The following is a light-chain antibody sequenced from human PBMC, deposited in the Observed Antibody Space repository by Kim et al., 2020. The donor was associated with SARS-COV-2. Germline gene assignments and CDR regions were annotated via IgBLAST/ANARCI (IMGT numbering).Light chain of an antibody. V-gene: IGKV3-15*01. Sequence: EIVMTQSPATLSVSPGERAILTCRASQSVNSNLAWHQQKPGQAPRLLIYDASTRATGIPARFSGSGSGTEFTLTISSLQSEDFAVYYCQQYNNWPPYTFGQGTKLEI. CDR2: DAS. CDR3: QQYNNWPPYT. CDR1: QSVNSN. J-gene: IGKJ2*01.